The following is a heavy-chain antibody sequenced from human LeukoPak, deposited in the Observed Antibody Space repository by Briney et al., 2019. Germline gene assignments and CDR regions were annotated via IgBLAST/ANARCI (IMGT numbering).Heavy chain of an antibody. CDR3: ARSSRDAFDI. Sequence: SETLSLTCTVSGGSISSYYWSWIRQPPGKGLEWIGYIYYSGSTNYNPSLESRVTISVDTSKNQFSLKLSSVTAADTAVYYCARSSRDAFDIWGQGTMVTVSS. J-gene: IGHJ3*02. V-gene: IGHV4-59*01. CDR2: IYYSGST. CDR1: GGSISSYY.